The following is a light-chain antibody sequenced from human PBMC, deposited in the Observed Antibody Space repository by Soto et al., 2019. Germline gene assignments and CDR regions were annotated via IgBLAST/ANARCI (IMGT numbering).Light chain of an antibody. J-gene: IGKJ1*01. CDR2: KAS. Sequence: IQLTQSTSFLSASVGDRVTITCRASQGISRYLAWYQQKPGKAPKLLIYKASTLKSGVPSRFSGIGSGTEFTLTISSLQPDDFATYYCQHYTSYSEAFGQGTKVDI. V-gene: IGKV1-9*01. CDR3: QHYTSYSEA. CDR1: QGISRY.